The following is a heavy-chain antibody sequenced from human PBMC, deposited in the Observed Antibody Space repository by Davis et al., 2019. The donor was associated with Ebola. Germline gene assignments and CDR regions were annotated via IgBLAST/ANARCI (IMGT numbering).Heavy chain of an antibody. D-gene: IGHD3-22*01. CDR3: ARMTGYYYDSSGYYRYDAFDI. CDR1: GGSFSGYY. CDR2: INHSGST. V-gene: IGHV4-34*01. Sequence: SETLSLTCAVYGGSFSGYYWSWIRQPPGKGLEWIGEINHSGSTNYNPSLKSRVTISVDTSKNQFSLKLSSVTAADTAVYYCARMTGYYYDSSGYYRYDAFDIWGQGTMVTVSS. J-gene: IGHJ3*02.